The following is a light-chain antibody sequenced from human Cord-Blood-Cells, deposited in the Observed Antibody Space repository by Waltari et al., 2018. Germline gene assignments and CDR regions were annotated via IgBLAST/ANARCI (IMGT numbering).Light chain of an antibody. V-gene: IGKV3-20*01. CDR3: QQYCSSPQGT. Sequence: IVLTLSPATLHLSPAERPTLSCRASQSVSSSYLVWYQQKPGQAPRLLIYGASSRVTGIPDRFSGSGSGTEFTLTISRLQPEDFAVYYCQQYCSSPQGTFGGGTKVEIK. CDR1: QSVSSSY. CDR2: GAS. J-gene: IGKJ4*01.